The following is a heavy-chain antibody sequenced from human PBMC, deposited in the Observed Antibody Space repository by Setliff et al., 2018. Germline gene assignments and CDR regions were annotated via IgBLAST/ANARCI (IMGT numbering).Heavy chain of an antibody. D-gene: IGHD3-3*01. J-gene: IGHJ4*02. V-gene: IGHV4-61*09. CDR3: ARDRITIFGVVIPFDY. CDR1: GGSISSGSYY. CDR2: IYTSGST. Sequence: SETLSLTCTVSGGSISSGSYYWSWIRQPAGKGLEWIGHIYTSGSTNYNPSLESRVTISVDTSKNQFSLRLNSATAADTAVYYCARDRITIFGVVIPFDYWGQGTLVTVSS.